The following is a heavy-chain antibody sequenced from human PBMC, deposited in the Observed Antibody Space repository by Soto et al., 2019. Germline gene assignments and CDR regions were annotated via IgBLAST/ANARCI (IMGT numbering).Heavy chain of an antibody. CDR3: ARVLRYTGTQGSNWFDP. V-gene: IGHV4-31*03. D-gene: IGHD1-1*01. CDR1: GGSISSGGYY. Sequence: PSETLSVTCTVSGGSISSGGYYWSWIRQHPGKGLEWIGYIYYSGSTYYNPSLKSRVTISVDTSKNQFSLKLSSVTAADTAVYYCARVLRYTGTQGSNWFDPWGQGTLVTVSS. J-gene: IGHJ5*02. CDR2: IYYSGST.